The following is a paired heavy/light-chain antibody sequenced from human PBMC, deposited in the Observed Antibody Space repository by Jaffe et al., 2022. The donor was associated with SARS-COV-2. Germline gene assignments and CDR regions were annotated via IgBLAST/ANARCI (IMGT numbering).Heavy chain of an antibody. CDR3: ARYTTVVTPYAFDI. CDR1: GFTFSSYS. Sequence: EVQLVESGGGLVQPGGSLRLSCAASGFTFSSYSMNWVRQAPGKGLEWISYISSSSDTIYYADSVKGRFTISRDNAKNSLYLQMNSLRAEDTAVYSCARYTTVVTPYAFDIWGQGTMVTVSS. V-gene: IGHV3-48*01. D-gene: IGHD2-21*02. CDR2: ISSSSDTI. J-gene: IGHJ3*02.
Light chain of an antibody. Sequence: EIVLTQSPGTLSLSPGERATLSCRASQSVSSSSYLAWYQQKPGQAPRLLIYGASSRATGIPDRFSGSGSGTDFTLTISRLEPEDLAVYYCQQYGSAPLTFGGGTKVEIK. CDR3: QQYGSAPLT. V-gene: IGKV3-20*01. J-gene: IGKJ4*01. CDR1: QSVSSSSY. CDR2: GAS.